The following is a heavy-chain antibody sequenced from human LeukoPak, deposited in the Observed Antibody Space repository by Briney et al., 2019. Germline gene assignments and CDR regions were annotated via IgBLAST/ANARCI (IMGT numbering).Heavy chain of an antibody. CDR3: ARVHSSSWYGGAFDI. CDR2: IYSGGST. V-gene: IGHV3-66*01. D-gene: IGHD6-13*01. Sequence: GGSLRLSCAASGFTVSSNYMSWVRQAPGKGLEWVSVIYSGGSTYYADSVKGRFTISRDNSKNTLYLQMNSLRAEDAAVYYCARVHSSSWYGGAFDIWGQGTMVTVCS. J-gene: IGHJ3*02. CDR1: GFTVSSNY.